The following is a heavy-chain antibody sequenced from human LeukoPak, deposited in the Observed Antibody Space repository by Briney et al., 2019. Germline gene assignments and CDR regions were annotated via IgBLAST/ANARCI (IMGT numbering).Heavy chain of an antibody. CDR3: ARKGVGGELGGFDY. Sequence: RSGGSLRLSCAASGFTFSDYGMNWVRQAPGKGLEWVCGINRIGSITGCADSVKGRFTISRDNAKNFLFLDMNSLRVEDTAFYHCARKGVGGELGGFDYWGQGTLVTVSS. CDR1: GFTFSDYG. CDR2: INRIGSIT. V-gene: IGHV3-20*01. J-gene: IGHJ4*02. D-gene: IGHD3-16*01.